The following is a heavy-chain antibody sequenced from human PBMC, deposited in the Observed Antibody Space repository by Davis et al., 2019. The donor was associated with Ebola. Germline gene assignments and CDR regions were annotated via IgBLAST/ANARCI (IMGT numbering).Heavy chain of an antibody. CDR2: IYTSGST. J-gene: IGHJ4*02. CDR1: GASITSGYFS. Sequence: SETLSLTCNVSGASITSGYFSWTWVRQPAGKGLEWIGHIYTSGSTKYNSSLESRVTISLDTSKNQFSLRLNSVTAADTGIYFCVRDRHDSSAYGFWGQGTLVSVSS. V-gene: IGHV4-61*09. D-gene: IGHD3-22*01. CDR3: VRDRHDSSAYGF.